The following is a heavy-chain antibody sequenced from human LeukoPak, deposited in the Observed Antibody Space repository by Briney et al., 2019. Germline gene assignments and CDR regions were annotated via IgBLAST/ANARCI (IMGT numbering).Heavy chain of an antibody. CDR2: IYSSGST. D-gene: IGHD2/OR15-2a*01. Sequence: SETLSLTCTVSGDSISSYYWSWIRQPPGKGLEWIGFIYSSGSTNYNPSLKSRVTISVDPSRKQFSLKPTSVTAADTAIYYCARHYIARSSWFDPWGQGTLVTVSS. CDR1: GDSISSYY. J-gene: IGHJ5*02. CDR3: ARHYIARSSWFDP. V-gene: IGHV4-59*08.